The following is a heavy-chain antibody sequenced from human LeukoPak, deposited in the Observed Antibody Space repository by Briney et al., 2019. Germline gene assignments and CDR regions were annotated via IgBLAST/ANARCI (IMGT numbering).Heavy chain of an antibody. CDR3: AKAAVYSSSWTPFDD. D-gene: IGHD6-13*01. CDR1: GFTFSIYG. Sequence: GRSLRLSCAASGFTFSIYGMHWVRQAPGKGLEWVALMSADEINIYYADSVKGRFTISRDNSKNTLYLQMNSLRAEDTAVYYCAKAAVYSSSWTPFDDWGQGTLVTVSS. CDR2: MSADEINI. V-gene: IGHV3-30*18. J-gene: IGHJ4*02.